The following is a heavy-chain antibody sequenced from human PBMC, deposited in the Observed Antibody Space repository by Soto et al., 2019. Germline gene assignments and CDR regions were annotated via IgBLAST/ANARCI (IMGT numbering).Heavy chain of an antibody. CDR2: IVGSGSST. J-gene: IGHJ4*02. D-gene: IGHD2-15*01. CDR3: AKAGGDCSGGSCYSNQGDY. Sequence: EVHLLESGGGLVQPGGSLRLSCAASGFTFSSYAMSWVRQAPGKGLEWVSGIVGSGSSTYYADSVKGRFTISRDNSKRTLYLQMNSPRADDTALYYCAKAGGDCSGGSCYSNQGDYWGQGTLVTVSS. V-gene: IGHV3-23*01. CDR1: GFTFSSYA.